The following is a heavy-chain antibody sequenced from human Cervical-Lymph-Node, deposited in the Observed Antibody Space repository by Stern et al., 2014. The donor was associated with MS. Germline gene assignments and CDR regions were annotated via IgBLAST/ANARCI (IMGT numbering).Heavy chain of an antibody. Sequence: VQLVESGSGQAKPSQTLSLTCAVSGGSISSGGSSWNWIRQPPGKGLEWFGFIYHSGSTYYNPSLKGRVFISVDTSKNQSALNLRSVTAADTAVYYCARGGVIYTQDRNGFDVWGQGTMVTVSS. CDR2: IYHSGST. V-gene: IGHV4-30-2*01. CDR3: ARGGVIYTQDRNGFDV. J-gene: IGHJ3*01. CDR1: GGSISSGGSS. D-gene: IGHD2-21*01.